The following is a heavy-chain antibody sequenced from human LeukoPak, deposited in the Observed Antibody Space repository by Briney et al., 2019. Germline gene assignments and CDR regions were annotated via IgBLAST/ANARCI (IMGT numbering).Heavy chain of an antibody. D-gene: IGHD3-10*01. CDR3: ARDVRGSGSYYARRNYYYMDV. J-gene: IGHJ6*03. CDR1: GGSISSYY. V-gene: IGHV4-59*12. Sequence: PSETLSLTCTVSGGSISSYYWSWIRQPPGKGLEWIGYIYYSGSTNYNPSLKSRVTISVDTSKNQFSLKLSSVTAADTAVYYCARDVRGSGSYYARRNYYYMDVWGKGTTVTVSS. CDR2: IYYSGST.